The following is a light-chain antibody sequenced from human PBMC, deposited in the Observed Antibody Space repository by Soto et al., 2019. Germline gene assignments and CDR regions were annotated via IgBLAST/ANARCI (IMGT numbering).Light chain of an antibody. CDR3: QQYNDYPWT. CDR2: TAS. V-gene: IGKV1-5*03. CDR1: LSISSW. Sequence: DIQMTQSPSTLSASVGDRVTITCRASLSISSWLAWYQQKPGRAPNLLIYTASSLQSGVPSRFSGSGSGTEYTLTISSLQPDDFATYYCQQYNDYPWTFGQGTQLQI. J-gene: IGKJ2*02.